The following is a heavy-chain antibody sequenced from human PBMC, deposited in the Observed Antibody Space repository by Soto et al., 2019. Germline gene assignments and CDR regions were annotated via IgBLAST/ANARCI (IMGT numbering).Heavy chain of an antibody. CDR3: AREQYIYGSFDY. Sequence: SETLSLTCTVSGGSISSGDYKWSWIRQPPGKGLEWIGYIYYTGSTYYNPSLKSRVTISVDTSKNQFSLKLNSVTAADTAVYYCAREQYIYGSFDYWGQGTLITVS. D-gene: IGHD5-18*01. V-gene: IGHV4-30-4*01. J-gene: IGHJ4*02. CDR1: GGSISSGDYK. CDR2: IYYTGST.